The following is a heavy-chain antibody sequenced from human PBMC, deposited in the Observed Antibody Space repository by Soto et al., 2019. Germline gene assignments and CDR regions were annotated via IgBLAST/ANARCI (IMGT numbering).Heavy chain of an antibody. CDR3: ARDPNYYDSSGHYPAPPFDY. J-gene: IGHJ4*02. Sequence: QVQLVESGGGVVQPGRSLRLSCAASGFTLRSYGMHWVRQAPGKGLEWVAVIWSDGSTKYYADSVKGRFTISRDNSKNTVYLQMISLRAEDTAVYYCARDPNYYDSSGHYPAPPFDYWGQGTLVTVSS. CDR2: IWSDGSTK. CDR1: GFTLRSYG. D-gene: IGHD3-22*01. V-gene: IGHV3-33*01.